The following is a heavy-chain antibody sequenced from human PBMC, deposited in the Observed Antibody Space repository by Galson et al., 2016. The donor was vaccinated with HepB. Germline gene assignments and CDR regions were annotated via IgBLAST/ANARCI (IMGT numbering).Heavy chain of an antibody. J-gene: IGHJ4*02. CDR3: ARLGDYGGNYESYSFDY. Sequence: SETLSLTCTVSGGSISSSNYYWGWIRQPPGKGLEWIGCIYYSGSTYYNPSLKSRVTISVDTSKNQFSLKLSSVTAADTAVYYCARLGDYGGNYESYSFDYWGQGTLVTVSS. V-gene: IGHV4-39*01. D-gene: IGHD4-23*01. CDR1: GGSISSSNYY. CDR2: IYYSGST.